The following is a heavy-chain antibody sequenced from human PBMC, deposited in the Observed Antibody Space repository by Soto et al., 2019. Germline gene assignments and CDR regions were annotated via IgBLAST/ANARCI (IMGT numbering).Heavy chain of an antibody. CDR2: IGVAGDT. V-gene: IGHV3-13*01. J-gene: IGHJ4*02. D-gene: IGHD6-13*01. CDR1: GFTFSSYD. Sequence: EVQLVESGGGLVQPGGSLRLSCAASGFTFSSYDMRWVSQVAGKGLEWVSAIGVAGDTYYPDSVKGRFTISRENAKNSLYLQMNSLRAEDTAVYYCASGGWGSSWYEGGSRIDYWGQGTLVTVSS. CDR3: ASGGWGSSWYEGGSRIDY.